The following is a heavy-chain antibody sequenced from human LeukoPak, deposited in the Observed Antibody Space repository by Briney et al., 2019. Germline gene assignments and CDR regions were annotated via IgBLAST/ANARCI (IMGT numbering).Heavy chain of an antibody. J-gene: IGHJ4*03. CDR3: ARIGYSSSCFDY. CDR1: GFIFSNYW. V-gene: IGHV3-7*01. CDR2: IKQDGSEK. Sequence: PGGSLRLSCAASGFIFSNYWMSWVRQAPGKGLEWVANIKQDGSEKHYVDSMKGRFTISRDNAKNSVYLQMNSLRAEDTGVYYCARIGYSSSCFDYWGQGTLATVSS. D-gene: IGHD6-13*01.